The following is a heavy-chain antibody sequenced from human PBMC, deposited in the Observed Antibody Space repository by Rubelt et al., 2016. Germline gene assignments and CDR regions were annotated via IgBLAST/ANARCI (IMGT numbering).Heavy chain of an antibody. V-gene: IGHV1-46*01. J-gene: IGHJ4*02. D-gene: IGHD3-10*01. CDR1: GYTFTSYY. CDR2: INPSGGST. CDR3: ARVGFYYDSGSYVD. Sequence: QVQLVQSGAEVKKPGASVKVSCKASGYTFTSYYMHWVRQAPGQGLEWMGIINPSGGSTTYAQRVQGGVTMTRDTSTSTGYMDLSSLRCEDTAVYYCARVGFYYDSGSYVDWGQGTLVTVSS.